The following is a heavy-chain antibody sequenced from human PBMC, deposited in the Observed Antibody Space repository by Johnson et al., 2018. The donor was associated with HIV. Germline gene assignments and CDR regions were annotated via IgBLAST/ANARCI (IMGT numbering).Heavy chain of an antibody. CDR1: GFTFSSYA. D-gene: IGHD2-8*01. CDR3: ARIIVLMVYEDHDAFDI. J-gene: IGHJ3*02. CDR2: VSHDGSNE. V-gene: IGHV3-30*03. Sequence: QVLLVESGGGGVQPGRSLRLSCAASGFTFSSYAMHWVRRAPGQGLEWLAVVSHDGSNEYYADSVKGRCTVSRDNAKNSLYLQMNSLRAEDTAVYYCARIIVLMVYEDHDAFDIWGQGTMVTVSS.